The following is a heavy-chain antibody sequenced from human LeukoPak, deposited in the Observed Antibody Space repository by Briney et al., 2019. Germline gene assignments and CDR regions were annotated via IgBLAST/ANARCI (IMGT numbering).Heavy chain of an antibody. CDR3: AKDLELGDGYNSWVEQTFDY. CDR2: ISSSSSTI. D-gene: IGHD5-24*01. V-gene: IGHV3-48*01. CDR1: GFTFSSYS. J-gene: IGHJ4*02. Sequence: PGGSLRLSCAASGFTFSSYSMNWVRQAPGKGLEWVSYISSSSSTIYYADSVKGRFTISRDNAKNSLYLQMNSLRAEDTAVYYCAKDLELGDGYNSWVEQTFDYWGQGTLVTVSS.